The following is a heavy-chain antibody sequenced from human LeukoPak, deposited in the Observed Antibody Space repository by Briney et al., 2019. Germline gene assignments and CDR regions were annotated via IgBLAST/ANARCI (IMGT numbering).Heavy chain of an antibody. CDR1: GGSISSYY. Sequence: SETLSLTCTASGGSISSYYWSWIRQPPGKGLEWIGYIYYSGSTNYNPSLKSRVTISVDTSKNQFSLKLSSVTAADTAVYYCAREVLAATNWFDPWGQGTLVTVS. D-gene: IGHD6-13*01. J-gene: IGHJ5*02. CDR3: AREVLAATNWFDP. V-gene: IGHV4-59*01. CDR2: IYYSGST.